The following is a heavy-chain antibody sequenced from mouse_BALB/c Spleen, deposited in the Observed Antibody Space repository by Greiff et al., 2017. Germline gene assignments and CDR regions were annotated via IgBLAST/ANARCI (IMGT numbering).Heavy chain of an antibody. J-gene: IGHJ4*01. V-gene: IGHV1-14*01. Sequence: VQLQQSGPELVKPGASVKMSCKASGYTFTSYGMHWVKQKPGQGLEWIGYIYPYNDGTKYNEKFKGKATLTSDKSSSTAYMELSSLTSEDSAVYYCAGLGVRDYYAMDYWGQGTSVTVSS. CDR1: GYTFTSYG. CDR3: AGLGVRDYYAMDY. CDR2: IYPYNDGT.